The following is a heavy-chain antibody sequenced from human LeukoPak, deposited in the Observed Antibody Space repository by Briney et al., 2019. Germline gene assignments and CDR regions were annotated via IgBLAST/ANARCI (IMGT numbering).Heavy chain of an antibody. CDR1: GGSISNYY. CDR3: ARAPNYGDPIDY. CDR2: IYYSGST. Sequence: PSETLSLTCTVSGGSISNYYWSWIRQPPGKGLEWIGYIYYSGSTNYNPSLKSRVTISVDTSKNQFSLKLNSMTAADTAVYYCARAPNYGDPIDYWGQGTLVTVSS. D-gene: IGHD4-17*01. V-gene: IGHV4-59*01. J-gene: IGHJ4*02.